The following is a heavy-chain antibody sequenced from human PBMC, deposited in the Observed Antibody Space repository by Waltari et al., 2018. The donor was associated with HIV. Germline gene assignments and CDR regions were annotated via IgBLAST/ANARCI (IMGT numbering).Heavy chain of an antibody. CDR2: IYYSGST. CDR3: ARVVLLWFGETILPNWFDP. J-gene: IGHJ5*02. V-gene: IGHV4-61*01. CDR1: GGSVSSGSYY. Sequence: QVQLQESGPGLVKPSETLSLTCTVSGGSVSSGSYYWSWIRQPPGKGLEWIGYIYYSGSTNYNPSLKSRVTISVDTSKNQFSLKLSSVTAADTAVYYCARVVLLWFGETILPNWFDPWGQGTLVTVSS. D-gene: IGHD3-10*01.